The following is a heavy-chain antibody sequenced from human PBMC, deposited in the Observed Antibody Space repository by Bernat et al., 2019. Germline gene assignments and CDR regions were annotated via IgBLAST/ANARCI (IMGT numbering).Heavy chain of an antibody. D-gene: IGHD3-16*01. V-gene: IGHV3-23*01. CDR1: GFTFSDSG. CDR2: LSSDGENT. J-gene: IGHJ4*02. Sequence: VQLMESGGDLVQPGGSLRLSCAASGFTFSDSGMSWVRLPPGKGLEWVSTLSSDGENTHYAGSVQGRFTISRDNSQSTLYLQMDSLGAEEAAIYYCAQVSAPYFDYWGQGALVTVSS. CDR3: AQVSAPYFDY.